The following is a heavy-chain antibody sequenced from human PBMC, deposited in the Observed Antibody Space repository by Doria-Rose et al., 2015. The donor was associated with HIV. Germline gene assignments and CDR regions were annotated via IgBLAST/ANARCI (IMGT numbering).Heavy chain of an antibody. Sequence: VQLVQSGGGLTQPGGSLRLSCAASGFTVSSNYMSWVRQAPGKGLECVSVFYSGGSTSYAGSVMGRFTVSRDNSKNTLYLQMNSLRAEDTAVYYCARLDGFFDYWGQGTLVTVSS. CDR3: ARLDGFFDY. CDR2: FYSGGST. J-gene: IGHJ4*02. CDR1: GFTVSSNY. V-gene: IGHV3-53*01.